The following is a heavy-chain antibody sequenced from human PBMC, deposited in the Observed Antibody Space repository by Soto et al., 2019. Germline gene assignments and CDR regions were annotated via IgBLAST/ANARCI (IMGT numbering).Heavy chain of an antibody. CDR2: VSASGLNT. CDR1: GFTFSTYA. Sequence: EVQLLESGGRLVQPGGSLTLSCAASGFTFSTYAMAWVRQAPGKGLEWVSGVSASGLNTDYADPVKGLFYISRDNSKNTVSRHMNSLRAEDTAFYYWTKDRPRRTPGYVFDYWGQGTPVTGSS. J-gene: IGHJ4*02. V-gene: IGHV3-23*01. CDR3: TKDRPRRTPGYVFDY. D-gene: IGHD5-18*01.